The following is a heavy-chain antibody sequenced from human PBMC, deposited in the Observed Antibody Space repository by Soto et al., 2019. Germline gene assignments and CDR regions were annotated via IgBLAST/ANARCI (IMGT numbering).Heavy chain of an antibody. CDR2: INAGNGNT. CDR1: GYTFTSYA. CDR3: ARDLGGSSGDY. D-gene: IGHD1-26*01. Sequence: QVQLVQSGAEVKKPGASVKVSCKASGYTFTSYAMHWVRQAPGQRLEWMGWINAGNGNTKYSQKFQGRVTITRDTAASKAYRELRSLRSEDTAVYYCARDLGGSSGDYWGQGTLVTVSS. J-gene: IGHJ4*02. V-gene: IGHV1-3*01.